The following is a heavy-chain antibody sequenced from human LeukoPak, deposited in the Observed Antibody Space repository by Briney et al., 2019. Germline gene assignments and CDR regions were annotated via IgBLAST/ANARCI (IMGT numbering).Heavy chain of an antibody. D-gene: IGHD3-22*01. CDR1: GYSVNSGGCY. J-gene: IGHJ4*02. V-gene: IGHV4-31*03. CDR2: IYYAGST. CDR3: ARDAGYYDSSGYLH. Sequence: SETLSLTCTVSGYSVNSGGCYWIWIRQPPGKGLEWVGHIYYAGSTFYNPSLKSRLTVSVDTSKNQFSLNLNSVTAADTAMYYCARDAGYYDSSGYLHWGQGTLVTVSS.